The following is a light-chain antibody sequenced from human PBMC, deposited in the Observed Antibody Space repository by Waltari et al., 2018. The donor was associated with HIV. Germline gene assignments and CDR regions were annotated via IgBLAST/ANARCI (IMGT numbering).Light chain of an antibody. J-gene: IGLJ3*02. CDR1: TSNIGAGYD. Sequence: QSVLTQPPSVSGAPGQRVSISCTGSTSNIGAGYDVHWYHQVPGTAPKLRIFGNTNRPSGVPDRISGSKSGTSASLAISGLRAEDEAYYYCQSYDSSLSGSWVFGGGTKLTVL. CDR3: QSYDSSLSGSWV. V-gene: IGLV1-40*01. CDR2: GNT.